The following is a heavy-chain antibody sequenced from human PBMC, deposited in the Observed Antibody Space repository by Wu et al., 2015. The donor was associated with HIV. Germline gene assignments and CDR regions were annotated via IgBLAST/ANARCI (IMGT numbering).Heavy chain of an antibody. CDR2: INPSGGSN. J-gene: IGHJ4*02. Sequence: QVQLVQSGAELKKPGASVKVSCQASGYTFTSYYMHWVRQAPGQGLEWMGIINPSGGSNKLRTEVPGQSHHDQGHVHEHSLHGAEQPEIWRTRPCIIGARVVVTVTYLPSLRRGQGTLVHRLL. CDR3: ARVVVTVTYLPSLR. D-gene: IGHD4-17*01. CDR1: GYTFTSYY. V-gene: IGHV1-46*01.